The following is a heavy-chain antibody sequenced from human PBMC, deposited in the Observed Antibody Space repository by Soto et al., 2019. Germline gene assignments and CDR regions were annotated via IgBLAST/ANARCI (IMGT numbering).Heavy chain of an antibody. CDR2: INAGNGNT. J-gene: IGHJ4*02. CDR1: GYTFTSYA. D-gene: IGHD1-26*01. CDR3: AGGDSGSYYNFDY. Sequence: QVQLVQSGAEVKKPGASVKVSCKASGYTFTSYAMHWVRQAPGQRLEWMGWINAGNGNTKYSQKFQGRVTITRDTSESTAYMELSSLRSEDTAVYYCAGGDSGSYYNFDYWGQGTLVTVSS. V-gene: IGHV1-3*01.